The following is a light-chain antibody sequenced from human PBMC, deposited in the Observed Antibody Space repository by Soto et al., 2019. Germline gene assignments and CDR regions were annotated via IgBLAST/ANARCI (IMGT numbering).Light chain of an antibody. CDR3: QQYDSSPKT. CDR1: QSVSSSY. Sequence: EILLTQSPVTLSLSAGERATLAGISSQSVSSSYLAWYQQKPGQAPRLLIYGASSRATGIPDRFSGTGSGTDFTLTISRLEPEDFAAYYCQQYDSSPKTFGQGTKV. CDR2: GAS. J-gene: IGKJ1*01. V-gene: IGKV3-20*01.